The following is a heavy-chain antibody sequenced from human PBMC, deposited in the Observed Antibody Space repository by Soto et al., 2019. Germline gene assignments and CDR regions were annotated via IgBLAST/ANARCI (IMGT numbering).Heavy chain of an antibody. Sequence: SETLSLTCTVSGGSISSSSYYWGCIRQPPGKGLEWIGSIYYSGSTYYNPSLKSRVTISVDTSKNQFSLKLSSVTAADTAVYYCARLFASNDPGIAALTFDYWGQGTLVTVSS. CDR1: GGSISSSSYY. J-gene: IGHJ4*02. CDR3: ARLFASNDPGIAALTFDY. V-gene: IGHV4-39*01. CDR2: IYYSGST. D-gene: IGHD6-13*01.